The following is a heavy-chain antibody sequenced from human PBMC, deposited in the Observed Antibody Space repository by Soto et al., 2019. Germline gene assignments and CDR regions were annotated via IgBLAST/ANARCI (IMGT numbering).Heavy chain of an antibody. CDR3: ATADGLVVVPAISLAFDI. CDR1: GYTLTELS. V-gene: IGHV1-24*01. Sequence: ASVKVSCKVSGYTLTELSMHWVRQAPGKGLEWMGGFDPEDGETIYAQKFQGRVTMTEDTSTDTAYMELGSLRSEDTAVYYCATADGLVVVPAISLAFDIWGQGTMVTVSS. D-gene: IGHD2-2*01. J-gene: IGHJ3*02. CDR2: FDPEDGET.